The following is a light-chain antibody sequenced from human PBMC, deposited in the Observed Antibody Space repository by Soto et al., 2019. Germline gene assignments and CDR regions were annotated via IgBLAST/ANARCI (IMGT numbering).Light chain of an antibody. CDR2: GAS. Sequence: EIVLTQSPGTLSLSPGERYTRSGMASQSVSSSYLAWYQQKPGQPPRLLIYGASSRATGITDRFSGSGSGTDFTLTISRLEPEDFAVFYCQHYDSLPITFGQGTRLEIK. J-gene: IGKJ5*01. V-gene: IGKV3-20*01. CDR3: QHYDSLPIT. CDR1: QSVSSSY.